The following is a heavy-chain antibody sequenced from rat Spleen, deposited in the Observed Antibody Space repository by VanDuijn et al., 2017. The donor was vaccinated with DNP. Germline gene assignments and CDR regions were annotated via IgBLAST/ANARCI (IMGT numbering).Heavy chain of an antibody. CDR3: ARSPGYYWYFDF. J-gene: IGHJ1*01. V-gene: IGHV2-6*01. CDR1: GLSLTSNS. Sequence: QVQLKESGPGLVQPSQTLSLTCTVSGLSLTSNSVSWIRQPPGKGLEWIAAISSGGSTYYNSALKSRLSISRDTSKSQVFLKMNSVQTEDTAMYFCARSPGYYWYFDFWGPGTMVTVSS. D-gene: IGHD1-4*01. CDR2: ISSGGST.